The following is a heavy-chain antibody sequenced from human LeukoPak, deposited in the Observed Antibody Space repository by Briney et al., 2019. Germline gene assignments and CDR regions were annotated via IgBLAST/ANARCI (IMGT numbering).Heavy chain of an antibody. V-gene: IGHV3-23*01. CDR2: MSGTGGRT. CDR1: GFAFDTYA. Sequence: GGSLRLSCAASGFAFDTYAMTWVRQAPGKGLERVSTMSGTGGRTFYGDSVKGRFTISRDRSKNTVYLQMNSLRPEDTAIYYWPKEGSSWNVDYWGQGTLVTVSS. CDR3: PKEGSSWNVDY. D-gene: IGHD6-13*01. J-gene: IGHJ4*02.